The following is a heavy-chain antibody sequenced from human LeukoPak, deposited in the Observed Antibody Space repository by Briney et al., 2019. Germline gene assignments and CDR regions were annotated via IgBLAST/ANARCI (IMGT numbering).Heavy chain of an antibody. Sequence: SETLSLTCTVSGGSVSSGSNYWSWIRQPPGKGLEWIGYIHYSGSTSHNPALKSRVTISVDTSKNQFSLKLSSVTAADTAVYYCAKVIGGSSAYDALDIWGQGTMVTVSS. J-gene: IGHJ3*02. D-gene: IGHD6-6*01. CDR3: AKVIGGSSAYDALDI. V-gene: IGHV4-61*01. CDR1: GGSVSSGSNY. CDR2: IHYSGST.